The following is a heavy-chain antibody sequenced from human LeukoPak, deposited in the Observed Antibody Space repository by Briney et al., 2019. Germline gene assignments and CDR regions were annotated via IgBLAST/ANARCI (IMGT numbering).Heavy chain of an antibody. Sequence: SETLPLTCTVSGGSISSVSYYWSWIREPAGKGLEWIGYIYYSGSTNYNPSLKSRVTISVDTSKNQFSLKLSSVTAADTAVYYCARGYSGYDYDYWGQGTLVTVSS. V-gene: IGHV4-61*10. D-gene: IGHD5-12*01. J-gene: IGHJ4*02. CDR2: IYYSGST. CDR1: GGSISSVSYY. CDR3: ARGYSGYDYDY.